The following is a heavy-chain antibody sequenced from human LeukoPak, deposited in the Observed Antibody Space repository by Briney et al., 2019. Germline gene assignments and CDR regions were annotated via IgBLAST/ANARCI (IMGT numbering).Heavy chain of an antibody. D-gene: IGHD2-21*01. Sequence: GGSLRLSYEASGFTLNYYWMSWVRQAPGKGLEWVANINQDGSEKYFVDFVKGRFTISRDNAQNAVFLQMDSLRVDDTAVYYCARWVSQYYFDYWGEGTHVTVSS. CDR1: GFTLNYYW. J-gene: IGHJ4*02. CDR2: INQDGSEK. CDR3: ARWVSQYYFDY. V-gene: IGHV3-7*03.